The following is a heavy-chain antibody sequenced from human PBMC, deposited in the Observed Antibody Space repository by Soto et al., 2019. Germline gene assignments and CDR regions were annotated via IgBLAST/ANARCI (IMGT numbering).Heavy chain of an antibody. Sequence: ASVKVSCKASGYTFTSYAMHWVRQAPGQRLEWMGWINAGNGNRKYSQKLQGRVTITRDTSASTAYMELSSLRSEDTAVYYCARDDYYIWGQGTMVTVSS. CDR3: ARDDYYI. J-gene: IGHJ3*02. D-gene: IGHD3-16*01. CDR1: GYTFTSYA. V-gene: IGHV1-3*01. CDR2: INAGNGNR.